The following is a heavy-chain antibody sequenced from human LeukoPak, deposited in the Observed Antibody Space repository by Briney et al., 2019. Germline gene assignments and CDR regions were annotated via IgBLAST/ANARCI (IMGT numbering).Heavy chain of an antibody. CDR2: IYHSGST. CDR1: GGSISSGGYS. CDR3: ARPKIGYCSSTSCYMGYFDY. V-gene: IGHV4-30-2*01. D-gene: IGHD2-2*02. J-gene: IGHJ4*02. Sequence: ASQTLSLTCAVSGGSISSGGYSWSWIRQPPGKGLEWIGYIYHSGSTYYNPSLKSRVTISVDTSKNQFSLKLSSVTAADTAVYYCARPKIGYCSSTSCYMGYFDYWGQGTLVTVSS.